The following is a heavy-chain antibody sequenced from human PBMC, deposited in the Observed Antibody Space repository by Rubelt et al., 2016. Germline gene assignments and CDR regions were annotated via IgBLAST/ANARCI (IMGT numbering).Heavy chain of an antibody. CDR1: GDPMSRYY. D-gene: IGHD2-21*01. J-gene: IGHJ4*02. Sequence: QESGPRLVKPSETLSLTCVVSGDPMSRYYWNWFRKSAGKGLEWIGRIYAGGSTQYNPSLRSRATLSVDTTRNQFSLTVKSVTAADTAVYYWAREGLGRDYFFDYWGQGALVTVSS. CDR3: AREGLGRDYFFDY. V-gene: IGHV4-4*07. CDR2: IYAGGST.